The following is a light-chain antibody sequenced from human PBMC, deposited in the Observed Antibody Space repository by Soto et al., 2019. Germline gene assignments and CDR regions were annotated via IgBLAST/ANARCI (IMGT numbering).Light chain of an antibody. CDR2: GAS. CDR1: QGVTSSY. J-gene: IGKJ4*01. CDR3: QQYDSSPLT. Sequence: DIVLTQSPGTLSLSPGERATLSCRASQGVTSSYLAWYQQKPGEAPRLLIYGASIRASGIPDRFSGSGSGKDFTPNISRLEHEDFAVYYGQQYDSSPLTFGGGTKVEIK. V-gene: IGKV3-20*01.